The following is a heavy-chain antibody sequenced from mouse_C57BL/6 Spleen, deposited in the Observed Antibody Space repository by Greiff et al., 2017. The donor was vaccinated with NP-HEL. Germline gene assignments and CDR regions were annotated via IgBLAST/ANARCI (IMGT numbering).Heavy chain of an antibody. CDR1: GYTFTDYY. CDR2: INPYNGGT. Sequence: VQLQQSGPVLVKPGASVKMSCTASGYTFTDYYMNWVKQSHGKSLEWIGVINPYNGGTSYNQKFKGKATLTVDKSSSTAYMELNSLTSEDSAVYYCARSTVVAPYPMDYWGQGTSVTVSS. J-gene: IGHJ4*01. D-gene: IGHD1-1*01. CDR3: ARSTVVAPYPMDY. V-gene: IGHV1-19*01.